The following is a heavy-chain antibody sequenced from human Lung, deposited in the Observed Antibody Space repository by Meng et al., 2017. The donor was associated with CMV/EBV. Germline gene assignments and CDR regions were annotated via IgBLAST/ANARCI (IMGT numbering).Heavy chain of an antibody. J-gene: IGHJ4*02. CDR1: GFIFSNYA. CDR2: MSGSGSMM. Sequence: GGSXRLXCAASGFIFSNYAMSWVRQAPGKGLEWISFMSGSGSMMFYVDSVRGRFTISRDSPKNTLYLQMNSLRAEDTAVYYCAKKGGDGALHYFDDWGQGXLVTVSS. V-gene: IGHV3-23*01. D-gene: IGHD3-16*01. CDR3: AKKGGDGALHYFDD.